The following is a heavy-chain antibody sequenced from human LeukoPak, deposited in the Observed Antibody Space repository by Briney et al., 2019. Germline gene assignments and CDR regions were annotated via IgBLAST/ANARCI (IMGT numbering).Heavy chain of an antibody. CDR1: GFTFNNFA. V-gene: IGHV3-23*01. J-gene: IGHJ4*02. Sequence: GRSLRLSCTVSGFTFNNFAMTWVRQPPGKGLEWVSTITTAGGNTYYADSVKGRFSIFRDNSKNTLFLQMNSLRAEDTAVYFCAKARSSWAGYFGHWGQGTLVTVSS. D-gene: IGHD6-13*01. CDR2: ITTAGGNT. CDR3: AKARSSWAGYFGH.